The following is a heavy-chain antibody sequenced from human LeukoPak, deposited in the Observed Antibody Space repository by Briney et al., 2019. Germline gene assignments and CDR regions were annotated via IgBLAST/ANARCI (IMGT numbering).Heavy chain of an antibody. J-gene: IGHJ6*02. CDR2: IYYSGNT. V-gene: IGHV4-59*08. D-gene: IGHD5-12*01. Sequence: SETLSLTCTVSGGSISSYYWSWIRQPPGKGLEWVGYIYYSGNTNYNPSLKSRVTISVDTSKNQFSLKLSSVTAADTAVYYCAGGIVATTFYYYYYYGMDVWGQGTTVNVSS. CDR1: GGSISSYY. CDR3: AGGIVATTFYYYYYYGMDV.